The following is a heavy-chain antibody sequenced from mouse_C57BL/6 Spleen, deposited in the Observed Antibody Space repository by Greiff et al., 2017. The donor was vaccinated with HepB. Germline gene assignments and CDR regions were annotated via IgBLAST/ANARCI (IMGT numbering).Heavy chain of an antibody. Sequence: EVQVVESGGGLVKPGGSLKLSCAASGFTFSSYAMSWVRQTPEKRLEWVATISDGGSYTYYPDNVKGRFTISRDNAKNNLYLQMSHLKSEDTAMYYCASNWSFAYWGQGTLVTVSA. CDR2: ISDGGSYT. J-gene: IGHJ3*01. CDR3: ASNWSFAY. V-gene: IGHV5-4*01. CDR1: GFTFSSYA. D-gene: IGHD4-1*01.